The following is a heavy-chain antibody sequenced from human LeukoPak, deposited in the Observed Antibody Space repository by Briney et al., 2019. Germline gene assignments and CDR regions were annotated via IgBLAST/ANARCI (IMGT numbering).Heavy chain of an antibody. D-gene: IGHD4-23*01. CDR2: IRSDGITI. CDR3: ARAGNYGGNSV. J-gene: IGHJ4*02. Sequence: GGSLRLSCAASGFTFSNYMMHWVRQAPGKGLVWVSRIRSDGITITYADSVKGRFTISRDNAKNTLYLKMNSLRAEDTAVYYCARAGNYGGNSVWGQGTMVTVSS. V-gene: IGHV3-74*01. CDR1: GFTFSNYM.